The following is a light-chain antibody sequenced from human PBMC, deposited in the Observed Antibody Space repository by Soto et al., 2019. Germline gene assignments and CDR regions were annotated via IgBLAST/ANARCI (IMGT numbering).Light chain of an antibody. V-gene: IGLV2-14*01. CDR3: NSKGTGLTYV. Sequence: QSALTQPASVSGSPGRSITSSCTGTSSDVGGYNYVSWYQQYPGKVPKLMIYEVSNRPAGVSNRFSGSKSGNTASLTISGLQAEDEADYYCNSKGTGLTYVFGTGTKVTVL. J-gene: IGLJ1*01. CDR2: EVS. CDR1: SSDVGGYNY.